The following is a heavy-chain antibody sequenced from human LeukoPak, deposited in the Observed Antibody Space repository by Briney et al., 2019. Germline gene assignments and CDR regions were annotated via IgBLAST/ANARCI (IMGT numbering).Heavy chain of an antibody. D-gene: IGHD3-10*01. CDR2: IYYSGST. CDR1: GGSISSYY. J-gene: IGHJ6*02. CDR3: ARDTGRAYPPYYYYGMDV. Sequence: SETLSLTCTVSGGSISSYYWSWIRQPPGKGLEWIGDIYYSGSTNYNPSLKRRVTISVDTSKNQFSLKLSSVTAADTAVYYCARDTGRAYPPYYYYGMDVWGQGTTVTASS. V-gene: IGHV4-59*01.